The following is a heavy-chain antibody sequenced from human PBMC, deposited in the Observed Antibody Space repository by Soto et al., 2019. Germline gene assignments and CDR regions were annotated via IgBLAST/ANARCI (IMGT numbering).Heavy chain of an antibody. CDR3: ARARKSGYSSSWYPGDFDY. Sequence: ASVKVSCKASGGTFSSYAISWVRQAPGQGLEWMGGIIPIFGTANYAQKFQGRVTITADKSTSTAYMELSSLRSEDTAVYYCARARKSGYSSSWYPGDFDYWGQGTLVTVSS. J-gene: IGHJ4*02. D-gene: IGHD6-13*01. CDR2: IIPIFGTA. CDR1: GGTFSSYA. V-gene: IGHV1-69*06.